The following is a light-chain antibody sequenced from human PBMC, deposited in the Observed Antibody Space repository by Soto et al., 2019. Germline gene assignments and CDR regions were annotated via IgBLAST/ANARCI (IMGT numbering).Light chain of an antibody. Sequence: QSVLTQPRSVSGSPGQSVTISCTGSSTDIGSYDYVSWYQRLPDKAPKLFIFDVSQVPSGVPDRFSGSKSGNTASLTISGLQAEDEADYFCCAYARTYTLVFGGGTKLTVL. V-gene: IGLV2-11*01. J-gene: IGLJ2*01. CDR1: STDIGSYDY. CDR3: CAYARTYTLV. CDR2: DVS.